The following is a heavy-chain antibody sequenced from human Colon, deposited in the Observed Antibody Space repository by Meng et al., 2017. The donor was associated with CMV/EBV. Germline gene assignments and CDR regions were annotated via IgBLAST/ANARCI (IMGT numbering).Heavy chain of an antibody. CDR1: GYTFTRNG. CDR3: ARDPLRWGAGDYHYYGMDV. J-gene: IGHJ6*02. CDR2: ISAYNGNT. V-gene: IGHV1-18*01. Sequence: GQLVQSGSEVKKRGASVKVSCKGPGYTFTRNGIAWMRQAPGKGLEWMGWISAYNGNTDYAQKFQGRVTMTTDASTSTAYMELGSLTSDDSAMYYCARDPLRWGAGDYHYYGMDVWGQGTMVTVSS. D-gene: IGHD3-16*01.